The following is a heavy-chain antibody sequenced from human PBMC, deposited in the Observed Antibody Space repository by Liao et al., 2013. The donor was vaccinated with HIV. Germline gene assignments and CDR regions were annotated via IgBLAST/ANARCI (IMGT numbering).Heavy chain of an antibody. CDR1: GGSISSSSYY. J-gene: IGHJ4*02. CDR2: IYYSGST. Sequence: QLQLQESGPGLVKPSETLSLTCTVSGGSISSSSYYWGWIRQPPGKGLEWIGSIYYSGSTYYNPSLKSRVTISVDTSKNQFSLKLSSVTAADTAVYYCARRTFYYDSGREAPFYFDYWGQGTLVTVSS. V-gene: IGHV4-39*07. CDR3: ARRTFYYDSGREAPFYFDY. D-gene: IGHD3-10*01.